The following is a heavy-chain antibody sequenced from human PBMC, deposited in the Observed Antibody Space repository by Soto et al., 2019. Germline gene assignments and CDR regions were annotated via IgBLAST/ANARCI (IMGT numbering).Heavy chain of an antibody. D-gene: IGHD3-10*01. V-gene: IGHV3-11*01. CDR2: ISSSGDDT. CDR1: GFMFSNYY. CDR3: ARDPRSGSTAWGYYFDS. Sequence: GGSLRLSCAASGFMFSNYYMSWIRQAPGEGLEWISYISSSGDDTYYADSVKGRLTISRDNAKNSLYLQMNSLRVEDTAIYYCARDPRSGSTAWGYYFDSWGQGTLVTVSS. J-gene: IGHJ4*02.